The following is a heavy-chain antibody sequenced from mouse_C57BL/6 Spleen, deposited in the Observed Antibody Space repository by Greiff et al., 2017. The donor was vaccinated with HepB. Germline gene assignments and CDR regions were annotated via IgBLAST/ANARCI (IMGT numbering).Heavy chain of an antibody. Sequence: QVTLKESGPGILQPSQTLSLTCSFSGFSLSTFGMGVGWIRQPSGKGLEWLAHIWWDDDKYYNPALKSQLTLSKDTSKNQVFLKIANVNTADTATDYWARIYYGSSTRYFDVWGTGTTVTVSS. J-gene: IGHJ1*03. CDR3: ARIYYGSSTRYFDV. CDR1: GFSLSTFGMG. CDR2: IWWDDDK. V-gene: IGHV8-8*01. D-gene: IGHD1-1*01.